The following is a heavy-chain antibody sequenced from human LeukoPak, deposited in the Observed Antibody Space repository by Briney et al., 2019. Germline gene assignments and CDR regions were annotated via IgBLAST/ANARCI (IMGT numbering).Heavy chain of an antibody. Sequence: PSETLSLTCSVSGGSISSGDYYWSWIRQPPGKGLEWIGYIYYSGSTYYNPSLKSRVTISVDTSKNQFSLKLSSVTAADTAVYYCARDGDGSGSFWFDPWGQGTLVTVSS. V-gene: IGHV4-30-4*01. CDR1: GGSISSGDYY. J-gene: IGHJ5*02. CDR3: ARDGDGSGSFWFDP. CDR2: IYYSGST. D-gene: IGHD3-10*01.